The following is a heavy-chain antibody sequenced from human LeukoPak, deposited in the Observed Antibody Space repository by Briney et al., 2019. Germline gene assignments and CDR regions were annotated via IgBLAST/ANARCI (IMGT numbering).Heavy chain of an antibody. CDR1: GDSIINHY. V-gene: IGHV4-59*11. CDR3: ALYSRVASFQY. CDR2: IYWSGST. Sequence: PSETLSLTCSVSGDSIINHYWGWIRQTPGKGLEWIGYIYWSGSTDYNPSLKSRVTISLDTSKKNFSLELSSVTAADTAVYFCALYSRVASFQYWGQGIMVTVSS. J-gene: IGHJ4*02. D-gene: IGHD3-16*01.